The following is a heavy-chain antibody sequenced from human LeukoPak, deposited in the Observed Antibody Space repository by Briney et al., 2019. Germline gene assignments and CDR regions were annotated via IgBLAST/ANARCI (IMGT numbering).Heavy chain of an antibody. V-gene: IGHV3-7*01. J-gene: IGHJ4*02. D-gene: IGHD3-22*01. CDR1: GFTFSSYW. CDR3: ARSGRGNASTYYHFDY. Sequence: TGGSLRLSCAASGFTFSSYWMSWVRQAPGKGLECVANIKEDGSEKNYVDSVRGRFAISRDNAKESLYLQVNSLRAEDTAVYYCARSGRGNASTYYHFDYWGQGTLVPVSA. CDR2: IKEDGSEK.